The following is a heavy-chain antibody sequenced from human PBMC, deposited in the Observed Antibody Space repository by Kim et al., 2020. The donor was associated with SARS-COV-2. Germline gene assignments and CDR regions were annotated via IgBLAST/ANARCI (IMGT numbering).Heavy chain of an antibody. J-gene: IGHJ5*02. CDR1: GGSVSSGSYY. D-gene: IGHD3-9*01. V-gene: IGHV4-61*01. Sequence: SETLSLTCTVSGGSVSSGSYYWSWIRQPPGKGLEWIGYIYYSGSTNYNPSLKSRVTISVDTSKNQFSLKLSSVTAADTAVYYCARGHYDILPGYYNWCDPWGQGTLVTVSS. CDR3: ARGHYDILPGYYNWCDP. CDR2: IYYSGST.